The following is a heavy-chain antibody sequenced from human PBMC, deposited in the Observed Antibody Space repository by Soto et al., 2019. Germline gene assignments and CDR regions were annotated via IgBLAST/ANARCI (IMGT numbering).Heavy chain of an antibody. Sequence: PGGSIGLACAACGLTVKHYVITVVRQAPGKGLEWVSIIIANGGTFYADSVKGRFTISRDNSKNTVYLQMSSLRVEDTAIYYCAKDYTVAADPSSVILFDYWGQGALGTVSS. CDR1: GLTVKHYV. J-gene: IGHJ4*02. D-gene: IGHD2-15*01. CDR2: IIANGGT. V-gene: IGHV3-23*01. CDR3: AKDYTVAADPSSVILFDY.